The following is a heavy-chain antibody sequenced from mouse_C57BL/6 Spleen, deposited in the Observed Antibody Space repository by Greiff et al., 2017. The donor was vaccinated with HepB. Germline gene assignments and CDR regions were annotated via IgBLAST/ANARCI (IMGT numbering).Heavy chain of an antibody. CDR2: ISYDGSN. Sequence: DVKLQESGPGLVKPSQSLSLTCSVTGYSITSGYYWNWIRQFPGNKLEWMGYISYDGSNNYNPSLKNRISITRDTSKNQFFLKLNSVTTEDTATYYCARFLLRSYFDYWGQGTTLTVSS. CDR1: GYSITSGYY. D-gene: IGHD1-1*01. CDR3: ARFLLRSYFDY. V-gene: IGHV3-6*01. J-gene: IGHJ2*01.